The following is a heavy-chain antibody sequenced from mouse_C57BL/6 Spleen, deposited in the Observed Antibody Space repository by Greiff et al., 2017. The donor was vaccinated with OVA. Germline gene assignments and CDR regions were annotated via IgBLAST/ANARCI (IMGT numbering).Heavy chain of an antibody. V-gene: IGHV1-55*01. J-gene: IGHJ1*03. Sequence: QVQLQQPGAELVKPGASVKMSCKASGYTFTSYWITWVKQRPGQGLAWIGDLYPGSGSTNYNEKFKSKATLTVDTSSSTAYMQLSSLTSEDSAVYYCARWDYYGSSYWYFDVWGTGTTVTVSS. CDR2: LYPGSGST. CDR1: GYTFTSYW. D-gene: IGHD1-1*01. CDR3: ARWDYYGSSYWYFDV.